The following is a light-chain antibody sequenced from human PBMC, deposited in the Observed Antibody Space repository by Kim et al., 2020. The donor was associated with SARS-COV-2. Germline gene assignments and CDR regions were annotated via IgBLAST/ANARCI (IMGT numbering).Light chain of an antibody. CDR1: SSDVGGYNY. CDR3: SSYRSSGYV. V-gene: IGLV2-14*03. J-gene: IGLJ1*01. Sequence: QSALTQPASVSGSPGQSITISCTGTSSDVGGYNYGSWYQQYPGKAPKLMLYDVTKRPSGVSNRFSGSKSGNTASLTISGLQAEDEADYYCSSYRSSGYVFGTGTKVTVL. CDR2: DVT.